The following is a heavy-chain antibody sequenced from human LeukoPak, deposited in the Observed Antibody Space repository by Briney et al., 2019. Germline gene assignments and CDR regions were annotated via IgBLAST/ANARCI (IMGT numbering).Heavy chain of an antibody. D-gene: IGHD6-13*01. V-gene: IGHV1-8*01. CDR3: ARVQQAAAGTNYYYYGMDV. CDR1: GYTFTSYD. CDR2: MNPNSGNT. Sequence: ASVKVSCKASGYTFTSYDINWVRQATGQGLEWMGWMNPNSGNTGYAQKFQDRVTMTRNTSISTAYMELSGLRSDDTAVYYCARVQQAAAGTNYYYYGMDVWGQGTTVTVSS. J-gene: IGHJ6*02.